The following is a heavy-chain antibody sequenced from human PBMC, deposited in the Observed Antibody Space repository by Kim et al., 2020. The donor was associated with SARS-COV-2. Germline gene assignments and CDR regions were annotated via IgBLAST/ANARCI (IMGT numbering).Heavy chain of an antibody. CDR3: AREGGSQYYYDSSGYDAFDI. CDR1: GFTFSSYA. J-gene: IGHJ3*02. CDR2: ISYDGSNK. D-gene: IGHD3-22*01. Sequence: GGSLRLSCAASGFTFSSYAMHWVRQAPGKGLEWVAVISYDGSNKYYADSVKGRFTISRDNSKNTLYLQMNSLRAEDTAVYYCAREGGSQYYYDSSGYDAFDIWGQGTMVTVSS. V-gene: IGHV3-30-3*01.